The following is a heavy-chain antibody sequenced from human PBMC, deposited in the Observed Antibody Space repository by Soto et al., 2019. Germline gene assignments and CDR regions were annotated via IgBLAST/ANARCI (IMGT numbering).Heavy chain of an antibody. Sequence: EVQLVESGGGLVQPGGSLRLSCLASEFTFNTYWMNWVRQAPGRGLEWVANIKDDGSEKNYVDSVKGRFTISRDNAKNSLYLPINSLRGQDPGVYFCARDWGTPGRGSAVGYYYHYGMDVWVQGTTVTVSS. CDR3: ARDWGTPGRGSAVGYYYHYGMDV. D-gene: IGHD6-19*01. J-gene: IGHJ6*02. V-gene: IGHV3-7*05. CDR1: EFTFNTYW. CDR2: IKDDGSEK.